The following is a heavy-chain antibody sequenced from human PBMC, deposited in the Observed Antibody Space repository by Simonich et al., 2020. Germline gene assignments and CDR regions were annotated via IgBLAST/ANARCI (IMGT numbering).Heavy chain of an antibody. D-gene: IGHD1-26*01. V-gene: IGHV3-23*01. J-gene: IGHJ5*02. CDR3: AKDSSLVGAADWFDP. CDR2: ISGSGGST. Sequence: EVQLLESGGGLVQPGGSLRLSCAASGFTFSSYAMGWVRQAQGKGLEWVSAISGSGGSTYYADSVKGRFTISRDNSKNTLYLQMNSLRAEDTAVYYCAKDSSLVGAADWFDPWGQGTLVTVSS. CDR1: GFTFSSYA.